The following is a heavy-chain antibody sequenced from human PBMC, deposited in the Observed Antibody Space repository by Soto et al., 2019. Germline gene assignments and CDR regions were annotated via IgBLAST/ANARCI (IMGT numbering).Heavy chain of an antibody. J-gene: IGHJ4*02. V-gene: IGHV3-23*01. CDR2: ISSTAGTI. CDR3: ARDTPKGYYYDSSGYVRFPFDY. Sequence: LRLSCAASGFTFSFYPMSWVRQAPGKGLEWVAGISSTAGTIYYADPVKGRFTISRDNSKNTLYLQMDSLRAEDTAVYYCARDTPKGYYYDSSGYVRFPFDYWGQGTLVTVSS. CDR1: GFTFSFYP. D-gene: IGHD3-22*01.